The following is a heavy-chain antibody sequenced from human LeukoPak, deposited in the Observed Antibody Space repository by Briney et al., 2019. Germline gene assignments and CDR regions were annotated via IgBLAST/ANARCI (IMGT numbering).Heavy chain of an antibody. D-gene: IGHD3-22*01. Sequence: GGSLRLSCAASGFIFNNYGLVGVRQAPGKGLQWVSAISNDGGGTTYADFVKGRFTISRDNSKNTLFLQMNSLRAEDTALYYCAEGDSGYFLDLWGQGTLVTVSS. CDR3: AEGDSGYFLDL. J-gene: IGHJ5*02. CDR2: ISNDGGGT. CDR1: GFIFNNYG. V-gene: IGHV3-23*01.